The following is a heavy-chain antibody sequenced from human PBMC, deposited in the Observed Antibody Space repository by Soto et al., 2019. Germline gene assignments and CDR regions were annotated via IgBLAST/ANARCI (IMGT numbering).Heavy chain of an antibody. J-gene: IGHJ4*02. V-gene: IGHV1-69*13. Sequence: SVKVSCKASGGTFSSYAISWVRQAPGQGLEWMGGIIPIFGTANYAQKFQGRVTITADESTSTAYMELSSLRSEDTAVYYCARDYYDSSGYHYYFDYWGQGTLVTVSS. CDR3: ARDYYDSSGYHYYFDY. D-gene: IGHD3-22*01. CDR1: GGTFSSYA. CDR2: IIPIFGTA.